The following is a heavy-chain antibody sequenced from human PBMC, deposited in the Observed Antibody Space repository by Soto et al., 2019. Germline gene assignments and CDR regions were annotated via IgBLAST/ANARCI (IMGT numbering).Heavy chain of an antibody. Sequence: QVQLQESGPGLVKPSQTLSLTCTVSGGSISRGDFYWSWIRQHPGKGLDWIGYIHYGGCPFHNPSLKSRVTMSVDTSKNQFSLNLSSVTAAVTAIYYCAEGELYWPNWGQGSLVTVSS. J-gene: IGHJ1*01. CDR2: IHYGGCP. CDR3: AEGELYWPN. V-gene: IGHV4-31*03. D-gene: IGHD2-8*02. CDR1: GGSISRGDFY.